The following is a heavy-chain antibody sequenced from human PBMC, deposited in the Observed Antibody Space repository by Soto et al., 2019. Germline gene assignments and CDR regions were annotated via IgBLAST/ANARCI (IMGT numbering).Heavy chain of an antibody. CDR2: IYYSGST. Sequence: PSETLSLTCTVSGGSISSGGYFWSWIRQHPGKGLEWIGYIYYSGSTSSNPSLKSRVTISVDTSKNQFSLKLTSVTAADTAVYYCARTMLLGWFDPWGQGTLVTVSS. CDR3: ARTMLLGWFDP. CDR1: GGSISSGGYF. V-gene: IGHV4-31*03. D-gene: IGHD2-15*01. J-gene: IGHJ5*02.